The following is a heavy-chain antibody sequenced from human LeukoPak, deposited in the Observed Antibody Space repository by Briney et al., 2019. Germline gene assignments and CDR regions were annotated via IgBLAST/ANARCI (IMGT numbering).Heavy chain of an antibody. D-gene: IGHD6-13*01. CDR3: ARTYSSYSSNSEFDY. J-gene: IGHJ4*02. CDR1: VYTFTSYG. CDR2: ISAYNGNT. V-gene: IGHV1-18*01. Sequence: ASVKVSCKASVYTFTSYGITWVRQAPGQGLEWMGWISAYNGNTDYAQKFQGRVTMTTHTSTTTAYMEVTSLISDDTAVYYCARTYSSYSSNSEFDYWGQGTLVTVSS.